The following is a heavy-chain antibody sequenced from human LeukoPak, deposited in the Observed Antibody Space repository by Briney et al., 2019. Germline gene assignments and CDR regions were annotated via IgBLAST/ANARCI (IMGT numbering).Heavy chain of an antibody. Sequence: PSEALSLTCTVSGGSISSSSYYWGWIRQPPGKGLEWIGNIYYSGSTNYNPSLKSRVTISVDTSKNQFSLKLSSVTAADTAVYYCARRVYSYGNYGMDVWGQGTTVTVSS. CDR2: IYYSGST. V-gene: IGHV4-61*05. D-gene: IGHD5-18*01. CDR1: GGSISSSSYY. J-gene: IGHJ6*02. CDR3: ARRVYSYGNYGMDV.